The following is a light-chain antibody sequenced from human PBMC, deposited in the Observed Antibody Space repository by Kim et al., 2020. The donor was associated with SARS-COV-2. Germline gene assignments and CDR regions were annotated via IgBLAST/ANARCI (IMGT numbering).Light chain of an antibody. Sequence: ASVKLTCTLSSGHSTHAVAWHQQQPGKGPRFLMKLRSDGSHTKGDGIPDRFSGSSSGAERYLTISSLQSEDEADYYCQTWATGIGVFGGGTKLTVL. J-gene: IGLJ3*02. CDR3: QTWATGIGV. CDR1: SGHSTHA. CDR2: LRSDGSH. V-gene: IGLV4-69*01.